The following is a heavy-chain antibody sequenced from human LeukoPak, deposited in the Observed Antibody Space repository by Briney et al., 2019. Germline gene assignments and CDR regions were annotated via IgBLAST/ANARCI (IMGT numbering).Heavy chain of an antibody. Sequence: GGSLRLSCAASGFTFSSYSMNWVRQAPGKGLEWVSSISSSSSYIYYADSVKGRITISRDNAKNSLYLQMNSLRAEDTAVYYCARSDTYSSSWPFDYWGQGTLVTVSS. CDR3: ARSDTYSSSWPFDY. CDR2: ISSSSSYI. D-gene: IGHD6-13*01. J-gene: IGHJ4*02. V-gene: IGHV3-21*01. CDR1: GFTFSSYS.